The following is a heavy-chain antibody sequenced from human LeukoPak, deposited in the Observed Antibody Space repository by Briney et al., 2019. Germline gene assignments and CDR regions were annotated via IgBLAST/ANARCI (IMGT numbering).Heavy chain of an antibody. Sequence: SETLSLTCTVSGGSISSHYWSWIRQPPGKGLEWIGYIYASGSTNYNPSIKSRVTLSVDTSKNQFSLKLSSVTAADTAVYYCARPSGLLAPFDYWGQGTLVTVSS. CDR1: GGSISSHY. J-gene: IGHJ4*02. CDR3: ARPSGLLAPFDY. V-gene: IGHV4-59*08. D-gene: IGHD3-22*01. CDR2: IYASGST.